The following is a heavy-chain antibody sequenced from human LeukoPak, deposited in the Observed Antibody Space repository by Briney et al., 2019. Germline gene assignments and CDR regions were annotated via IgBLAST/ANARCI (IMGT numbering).Heavy chain of an antibody. Sequence: GGSLRLSCAASGFTFSSYAMNWVRQAPGKGLEWVSAISGSGGSTYYADSVKGRFTISRDNSKNTLYLQMNSLRAEDTAVYYCAAESQYRSGWYFDYWGQGTLVTVSS. CDR3: AAESQYRSGWYFDY. CDR2: ISGSGGST. CDR1: GFTFSSYA. D-gene: IGHD6-19*01. V-gene: IGHV3-23*01. J-gene: IGHJ4*02.